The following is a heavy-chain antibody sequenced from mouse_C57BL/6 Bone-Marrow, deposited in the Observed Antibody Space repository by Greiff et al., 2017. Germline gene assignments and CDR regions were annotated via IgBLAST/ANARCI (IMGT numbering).Heavy chain of an antibody. Sequence: EVHLVESGGDLVKPGGSLKLSCAASGFTFSSYGMSWVRQTPDKRLEWVATISSGGSYTYYPDSVKGRFTISRDNAKNTLYLQMSSLKSEDTAMYYCARQVDYLDYWGQGTTLTVSS. CDR3: ARQVDYLDY. J-gene: IGHJ2*01. CDR2: ISSGGSYT. D-gene: IGHD1-3*01. CDR1: GFTFSSYG. V-gene: IGHV5-6*01.